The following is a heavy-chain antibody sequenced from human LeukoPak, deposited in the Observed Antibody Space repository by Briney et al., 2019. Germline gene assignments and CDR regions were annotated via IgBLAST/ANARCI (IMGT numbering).Heavy chain of an antibody. V-gene: IGHV3-23*01. Sequence: GGSLRLSCAASGFTFSSYAMSWVRQAPGKGLEWVSAISGSGGSTYYADSVKGRFTISRDNSKNTLYLQMNSLRAEDTAVYYCATQTDFWSGYYIGRYFDYWGQGTLVTVSS. CDR2: ISGSGGST. CDR3: ATQTDFWSGYYIGRYFDY. J-gene: IGHJ4*02. D-gene: IGHD3-3*01. CDR1: GFTFSSYA.